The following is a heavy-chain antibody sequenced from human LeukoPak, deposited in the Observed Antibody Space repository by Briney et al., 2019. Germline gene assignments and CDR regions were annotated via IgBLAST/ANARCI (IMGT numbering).Heavy chain of an antibody. V-gene: IGHV4-30-2*06. CDR2: IYDRGPA. CDR1: GYAITSGGFP. Sequence: PSQTLSLTCTVSGYAITSGGFPWNWIRQSPGKGLEWIGCIYDRGPAYYNPSLKSRFTISVDRPKNQFFLNVTSLTAADTAVYFCARSRQASGLFNSWGQGTLVVVSS. CDR3: ARSRQASGLFNS. D-gene: IGHD3-10*01. J-gene: IGHJ5*01.